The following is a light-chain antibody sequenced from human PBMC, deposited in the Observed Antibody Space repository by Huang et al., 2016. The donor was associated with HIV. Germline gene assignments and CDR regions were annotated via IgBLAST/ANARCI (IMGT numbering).Light chain of an antibody. CDR1: QSVSTR. V-gene: IGKV1-5*03. Sequence: DIQMTQSPSTLSAAIGDRVTITCRASQSVSTRLAWYQQKPGKAPRLLIQEVSSLESGVPSLFSGSGSGTEFTLTISSLQPDDSATYSCQQYNTFTFGPGTKVDI. CDR3: QQYNTFT. J-gene: IGKJ3*01. CDR2: EVS.